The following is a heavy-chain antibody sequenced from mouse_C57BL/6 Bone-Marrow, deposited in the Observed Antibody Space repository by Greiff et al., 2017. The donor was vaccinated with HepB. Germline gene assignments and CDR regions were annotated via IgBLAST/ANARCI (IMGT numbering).Heavy chain of an antibody. J-gene: IGHJ1*03. Sequence: EVQRVESEGGLVQPGSSMKLSCTASGFTFSDYYMAWVRQVPEKGLEWVANINYDGSSTYYLDSLKSRFIISRDNAKNILYLQMSSLKSEDTATYYCARERPGHYGSSYEDWYFDVWGTGTTVTVSS. D-gene: IGHD1-1*01. CDR2: INYDGSST. CDR3: ARERPGHYGSSYEDWYFDV. V-gene: IGHV5-16*01. CDR1: GFTFSDYY.